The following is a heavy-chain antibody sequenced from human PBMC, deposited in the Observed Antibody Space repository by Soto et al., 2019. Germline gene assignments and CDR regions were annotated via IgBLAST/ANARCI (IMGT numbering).Heavy chain of an antibody. CDR1: GGSVTSSDFN. J-gene: IGHJ5*02. CDR2: ISYTGDT. D-gene: IGHD1-1*01. CDR3: ARQNRKRTWNHCLDP. Sequence: PSETLSLTCTVSGGSVTSSDFNWDWIRQPPEKGLEWIGSISYTGDTYYSPSLKSRVTISVGTSENHFSLKLTSVTAADTAVYYCARQNRKRTWNHCLDPWCQGTLVTVSS. V-gene: IGHV4-39*02.